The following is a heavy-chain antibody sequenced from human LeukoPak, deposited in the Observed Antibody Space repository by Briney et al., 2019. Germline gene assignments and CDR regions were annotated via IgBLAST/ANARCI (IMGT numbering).Heavy chain of an antibody. CDR1: GFTFSSYW. CDR3: AIAVAGNQSDY. D-gene: IGHD6-19*01. J-gene: IGHJ4*02. Sequence: TGGSLRLSCAASGFTFSSYWMHWVRQAPGKGLVWVSRINSDGSSTSYADSVKGRFTISRDNAKNTLYLHMNSLRAEDTAVYYCAIAVAGNQSDYWGQGTLVTVSS. CDR2: INSDGSST. V-gene: IGHV3-74*01.